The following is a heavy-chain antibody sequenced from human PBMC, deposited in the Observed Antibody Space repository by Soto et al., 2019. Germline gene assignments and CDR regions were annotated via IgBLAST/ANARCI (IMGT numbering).Heavy chain of an antibody. CDR2: ISSSSSYI. CDR1: GFTFSSYS. J-gene: IGHJ6*03. Sequence: SGGSLRLSCASSGFTFSSYSMNWVRQAPGKGLEWVSSISSSSSYIYYADSVKGRFTISRDNAKNSLYLQMNSLRAEDTAVYYWGRTNRSSCYMDDWGKGTTVTDPS. D-gene: IGHD6-6*01. CDR3: GRTNRSSCYMDD. V-gene: IGHV3-21*01.